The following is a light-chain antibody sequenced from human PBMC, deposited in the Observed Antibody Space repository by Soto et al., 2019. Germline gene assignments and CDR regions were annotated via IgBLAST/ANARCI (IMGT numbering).Light chain of an antibody. Sequence: IVLKQSPYALSVSQMERATRAWSASQSVRDTYLAWYQQKPGQAPSLLIYGASNRATGVPDRFSGSGSGTDFALTISRLEPEDFALYYCQYCAISAGTFGQGTKVDIK. V-gene: IGKV3-20*01. J-gene: IGKJ1*01. CDR3: QYCAISAGT. CDR2: GAS. CDR1: QSVRDTY.